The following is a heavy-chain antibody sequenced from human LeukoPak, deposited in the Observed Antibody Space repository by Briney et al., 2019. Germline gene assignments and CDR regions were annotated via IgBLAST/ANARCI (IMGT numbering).Heavy chain of an antibody. CDR1: GFTFSSYW. Sequence: GGSLRLSCAASGFTFSSYWMSWVRQAPGKGLEWVANIKQDGSEKYYVDSVKGRFTISRDNAKNSLYLQMNSLRAEDTAVYYCASHVLMIVQTFDYGGQGTLVTFSS. V-gene: IGHV3-7*01. CDR3: ASHVLMIVQTFDY. CDR2: IKQDGSEK. D-gene: IGHD3-22*01. J-gene: IGHJ4*02.